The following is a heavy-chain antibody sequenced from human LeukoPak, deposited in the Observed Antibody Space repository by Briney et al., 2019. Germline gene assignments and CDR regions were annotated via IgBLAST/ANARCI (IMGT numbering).Heavy chain of an antibody. V-gene: IGHV3-23*01. CDR1: GFTFSSYA. J-gene: IGHJ3*02. D-gene: IGHD4-17*01. CDR2: ISGSGGST. CDR3: AKTRTTEDAFDI. Sequence: PGGSLRLSCAASGFTFSSYAMSWVRQAPGKGREWVSAISGSGGSTYYADSVKGRFTIPRDNSKNTLYLQMNSLRAEDTAVYYCAKTRTTEDAFDIWGQGTMVTVSS.